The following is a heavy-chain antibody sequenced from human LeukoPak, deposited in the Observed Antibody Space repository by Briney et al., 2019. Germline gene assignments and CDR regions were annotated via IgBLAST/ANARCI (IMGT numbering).Heavy chain of an antibody. D-gene: IGHD6-19*01. J-gene: IGHJ4*02. CDR3: ARVHSSGWYSLDY. Sequence: SVKVSCKASGGTFISYAISWVRQAPGQGLEWMGGIIPIFGTANYAQKFQGRVTITADESTSTAYMELSSLRSEDTAVYYCARVHSSGWYSLDYWGQGTLVTVSS. CDR2: IIPIFGTA. V-gene: IGHV1-69*13. CDR1: GGTFISYA.